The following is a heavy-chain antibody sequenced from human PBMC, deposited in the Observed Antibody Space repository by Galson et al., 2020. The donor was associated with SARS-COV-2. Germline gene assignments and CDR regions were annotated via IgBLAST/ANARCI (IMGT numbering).Heavy chain of an antibody. V-gene: IGHV3-33*01. D-gene: IGHD3-10*01. CDR2: IFFDGSEK. Sequence: GESLKISCAASGFTFSDHAMHWVRQAPGKGLEWVAQIFFDGSEKYYGDSVRGRFTISRDSSKNTVYLQMNNLRVDDTAVYYCARDVQSSRGGGVDCWGQGTLVTVCS. J-gene: IGHJ4*02. CDR3: ARDVQSSRGGGVDC. CDR1: GFTFSDHA.